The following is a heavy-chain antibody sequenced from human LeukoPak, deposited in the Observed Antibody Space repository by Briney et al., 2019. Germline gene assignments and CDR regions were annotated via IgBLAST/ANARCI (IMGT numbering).Heavy chain of an antibody. CDR1: GFTISHHG. V-gene: IGHV3-33*01. CDR2: IWNDGNDK. CDR3: ARAWYSGAWYGFDY. J-gene: IGHJ4*02. D-gene: IGHD6-19*01. Sequence: GRSLRLSCAASGFTISHHGMHWVRQAPGKGLEWVGVIWNDGNDKYYGDSVKGRSTISRDNSKNTLYLQMSSLRGEDTAMYYCARAWYSGAWYGFDYWGQGTLVTVSS.